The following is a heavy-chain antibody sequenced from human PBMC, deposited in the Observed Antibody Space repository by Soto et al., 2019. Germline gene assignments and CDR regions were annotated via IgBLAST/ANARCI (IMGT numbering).Heavy chain of an antibody. J-gene: IGHJ6*02. Sequence: GGSLRLSCAASGFSFSSYSMNWVRQAPGKGLEWVSSISSTSSYIYYADSVKGRFTISRDNAKNSLYLQMNSLRDEDTAVYYCARDSPPTVVTTASTYYYYGMDVWGQGTTVTVSS. CDR1: GFSFSSYS. CDR2: ISSTSSYI. CDR3: ARDSPPTVVTTASTYYYYGMDV. V-gene: IGHV3-21*04. D-gene: IGHD4-17*01.